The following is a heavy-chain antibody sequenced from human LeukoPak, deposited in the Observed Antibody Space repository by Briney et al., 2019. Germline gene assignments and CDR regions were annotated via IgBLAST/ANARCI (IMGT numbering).Heavy chain of an antibody. V-gene: IGHV4-39*07. CDR2: IYYTGST. Sequence: SETLSLTCTFSGGSISSSRYCWGWIRQPPGKGLDWIGGIYYTGSTYYNPSLKSRVTISIDTSKNQFSLHLTSVTAADTAVYYCARDSSSGSFWFDPWGQGTLVTVSS. D-gene: IGHD6-19*01. CDR1: GGSISSSRYC. CDR3: ARDSSSGSFWFDP. J-gene: IGHJ5*02.